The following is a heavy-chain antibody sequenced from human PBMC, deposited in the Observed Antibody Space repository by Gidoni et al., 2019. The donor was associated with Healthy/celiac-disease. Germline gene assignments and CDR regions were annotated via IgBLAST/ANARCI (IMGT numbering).Heavy chain of an antibody. V-gene: IGHV5-51*01. J-gene: IGHJ3*02. Sequence: EVQLVQSGAAVNKPDESLRISCTGSGCSFTSYWIGWVRQRPGKGLEWMGIIYPGDADTRYSPYFQGQVTNAADKSRSTAYLQWSSLKASDTAMYYCARLIPPGGSVHDAFDIWGQGTMVTVSS. CDR3: ARLIPPGGSVHDAFDI. D-gene: IGHD3-16*01. CDR1: GCSFTSYW. CDR2: IYPGDADT.